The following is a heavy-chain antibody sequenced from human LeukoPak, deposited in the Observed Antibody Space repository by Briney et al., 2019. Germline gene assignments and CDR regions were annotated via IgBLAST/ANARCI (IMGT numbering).Heavy chain of an antibody. Sequence: ASVKVSCKASGYTFTSYYMHWVRQAPGQGLEWMGWISTYNGNTNYAQMLQGRFTMTTDTSTSTAYMELRSLRSDDTAVYYCARDNTPTDYWGQGTLVTVSS. CDR1: GYTFTSYY. CDR2: ISTYNGNT. J-gene: IGHJ4*02. V-gene: IGHV1-18*04. D-gene: IGHD2-2*02. CDR3: ARDNTPTDY.